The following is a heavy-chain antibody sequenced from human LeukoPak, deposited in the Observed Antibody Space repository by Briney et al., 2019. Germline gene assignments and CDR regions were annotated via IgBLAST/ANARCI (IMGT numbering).Heavy chain of an antibody. CDR2: IYYSGST. Sequence: SETLSLTCTVSGGSISSYYWSWIRQPPGKGLEWIGYIYYSGSTNYNPSLKSRVTISVDTSKNQFPLKLSSVTAADTAVYYCARAPLRSWFDPWGQGTLVTVSS. CDR1: GGSISSYY. CDR3: ARAPLRSWFDP. V-gene: IGHV4-59*08. J-gene: IGHJ5*02.